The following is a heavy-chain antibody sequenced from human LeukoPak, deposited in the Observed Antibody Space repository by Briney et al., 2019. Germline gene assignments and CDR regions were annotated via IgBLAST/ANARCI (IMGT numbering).Heavy chain of an antibody. Sequence: TGGSLRLSCAASGFTFSSYVLTWVRQAPGKGLQWVSTISASGGHPYYADSAKGRLTNSREHSRNPLYLQMNSLRADDTAVYYCGGSVSSNWPPVDFWGPGTLVTVSS. D-gene: IGHD6-13*01. J-gene: IGHJ4*02. CDR3: GGSVSSNWPPVDF. V-gene: IGHV3-23*01. CDR1: GFTFSSYV. CDR2: ISASGGHP.